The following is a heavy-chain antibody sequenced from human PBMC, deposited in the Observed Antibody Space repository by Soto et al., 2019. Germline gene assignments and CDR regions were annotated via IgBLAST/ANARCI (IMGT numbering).Heavy chain of an antibody. Sequence: QVHLVQSGAEVKKPGSSVRVSCKASGGTYRNYAVNWVRQAPGQGLEWMGGIIPISGTTNYAQKFQGRVTITADESTSTAYMELRRLRSEDTAVYFCARDEGDDSSGYYDVNYWGQGTLETVSS. J-gene: IGHJ4*02. D-gene: IGHD3-22*01. CDR1: GGTYRNYA. CDR3: ARDEGDDSSGYYDVNY. V-gene: IGHV1-69*01. CDR2: IIPISGTT.